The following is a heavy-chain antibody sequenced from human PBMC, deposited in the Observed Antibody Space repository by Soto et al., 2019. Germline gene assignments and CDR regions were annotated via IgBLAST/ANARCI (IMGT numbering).Heavy chain of an antibody. Sequence: SETLSLTCAVYGGSFSGYYWSWIRQPPGKGLEWIGEINHSGSTNYNPSLKSRVTISVDTSKNQFSLKLSSVTAADTAVYYCARHSLGYCSSTSCYGYYMDVWGKGTTVTVSS. CDR2: INHSGST. CDR1: GGSFSGYY. V-gene: IGHV4-34*01. D-gene: IGHD2-2*01. CDR3: ARHSLGYCSSTSCYGYYMDV. J-gene: IGHJ6*03.